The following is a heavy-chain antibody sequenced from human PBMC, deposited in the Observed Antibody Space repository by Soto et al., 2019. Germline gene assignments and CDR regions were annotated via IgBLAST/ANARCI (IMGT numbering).Heavy chain of an antibody. Sequence: SETMSLTNTVADGYISSYYWSWIRQTPGKGLEWIGYIYYSGSTNYNPSLKSRVTISVDTSKNQFSLKLSSVTAADTAVYYCARSRYSGYDSLDYRGQGTLVTVSS. CDR3: ARSRYSGYDSLDY. CDR1: DGYISSYY. V-gene: IGHV4-59*08. D-gene: IGHD5-12*01. CDR2: IYYSGST. J-gene: IGHJ4*02.